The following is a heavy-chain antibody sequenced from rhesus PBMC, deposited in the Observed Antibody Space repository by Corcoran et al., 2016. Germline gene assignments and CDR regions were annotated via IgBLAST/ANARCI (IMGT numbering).Heavy chain of an antibody. J-gene: IGHJ2*01. V-gene: IGHV4-76*01. CDR3: ARTTVTAKWYFDI. Sequence: QVQLQESGPGLLKPSDTLSLTCAVSGGSISGGSGWGWLRQPPGQGLEGIGSIYSSNGNTNYNPSLKSRVTISTDTSKNQFSLKLSSVTVADTAVYYCARTTVTAKWYFDIWGPGTPITISS. CDR2: IYSSNGNT. CDR1: GGSISGGSG. D-gene: IGHD4-29*01.